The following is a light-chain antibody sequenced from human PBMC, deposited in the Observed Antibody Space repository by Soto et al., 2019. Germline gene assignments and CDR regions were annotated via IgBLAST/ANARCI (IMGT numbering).Light chain of an antibody. CDR1: QSVSSSY. Sequence: EIVLTQSPGTLSLSPGERATLSCSASQSVSSSYLAWYQQKPGQAPRLLIYGASSRATGIPDRFSGSGSGTDFNLTISRLEHEDFAVYYCQQYGSSPWTFGQGTKVEIK. J-gene: IGKJ1*01. CDR2: GAS. V-gene: IGKV3-20*01. CDR3: QQYGSSPWT.